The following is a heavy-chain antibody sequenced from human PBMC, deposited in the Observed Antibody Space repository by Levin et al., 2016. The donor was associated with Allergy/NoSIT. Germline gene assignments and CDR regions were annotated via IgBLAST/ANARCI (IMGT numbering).Heavy chain of an antibody. V-gene: IGHV4-59*01. CDR2: IYYSGST. D-gene: IGHD1-26*01. CDR3: AREWEPNDAFDI. Sequence: WIRQPPGKGLEWIGYIYYSGSTNYNPSLKSRVTISVDTSKNQFSLKLSSVTAADTAVYYCAREWEPNDAFDIWGQGTMVTVSS. J-gene: IGHJ3*02.